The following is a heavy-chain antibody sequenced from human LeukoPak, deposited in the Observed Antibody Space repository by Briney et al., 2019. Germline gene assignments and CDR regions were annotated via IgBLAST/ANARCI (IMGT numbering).Heavy chain of an antibody. Sequence: ASVKVSCKASGYTFTSYGISWVRQAPGQGLEWMGWISAYNGNTNYAQKFQGRVTMTRNTSISTAYMELSSLRSEDTAVYYCARGAIRFFPLDPWGQGTLVTVSS. CDR1: GYTFTSYG. D-gene: IGHD3-3*01. J-gene: IGHJ5*02. V-gene: IGHV1-18*01. CDR3: ARGAIRFFPLDP. CDR2: ISAYNGNT.